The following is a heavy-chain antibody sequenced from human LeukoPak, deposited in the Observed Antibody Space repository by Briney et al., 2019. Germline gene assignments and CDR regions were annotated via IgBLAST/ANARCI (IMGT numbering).Heavy chain of an antibody. J-gene: IGHJ5*02. D-gene: IGHD2/OR15-2a*01. CDR1: GGSFSGYY. CDR3: ARNRWFDP. V-gene: IGHV4-34*01. CDR2: INHSGST. Sequence: SETLSLTCAVYGGSFSGYYWSWIRQPPGKGLEWIGEINHSGSTNYNPSLKSRVTISVDTSKNQFSLKLCSVTAADTAVYYCARNRWFDPWGQGTLVTVSS.